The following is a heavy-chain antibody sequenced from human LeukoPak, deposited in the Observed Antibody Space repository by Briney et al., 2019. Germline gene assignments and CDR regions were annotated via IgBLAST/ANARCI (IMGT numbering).Heavy chain of an antibody. CDR1: GYTFTSYY. Sequence: GASVKVSCKASGYTFTSYYMHWVRQPPAPGLEWMGIINPSGGSTSYAQKFQGRVTMTRNMSTSTVYMELSSLRSEDTAVYYCARAPRLSPFDLWGQGTLVTVSS. J-gene: IGHJ5*02. CDR2: INPSGGST. CDR3: ARAPRLSPFDL. V-gene: IGHV1-46*01.